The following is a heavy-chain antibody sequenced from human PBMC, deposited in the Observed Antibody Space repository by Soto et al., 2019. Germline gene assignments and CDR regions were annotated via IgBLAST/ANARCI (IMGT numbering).Heavy chain of an antibody. D-gene: IGHD3-3*01. CDR2: INPNSGGT. J-gene: IGHJ5*02. CDR3: ARGGDFWSGVNWFDP. CDR1: GYTFTGYY. Sequence: ASVKVSCKASGYTFTGYYVHWVRQAPGQGLEWMGWINPNSGGTNYAQKFQGWVTMTRDTSISTAYMELSRLRSDDTAVYYCARGGDFWSGVNWFDPWGQGTLVTVSS. V-gene: IGHV1-2*04.